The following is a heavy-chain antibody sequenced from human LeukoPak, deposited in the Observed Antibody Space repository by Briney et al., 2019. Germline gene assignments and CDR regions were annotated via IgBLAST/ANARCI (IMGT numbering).Heavy chain of an antibody. CDR2: ISGSGGST. V-gene: IGHV3-23*01. J-gene: IGHJ4*02. Sequence: GGSLRLSCAASGFTFSNYAMSWVRQAPGKGPEWVSAISGSGGSTYYADSVKGRFTISRDNSKNTLYLQMNSLRAEDTAVYYCAKRQHRWSSYYFDYWGQGTLVTVSS. D-gene: IGHD2-21*01. CDR1: GFTFSNYA. CDR3: AKRQHRWSSYYFDY.